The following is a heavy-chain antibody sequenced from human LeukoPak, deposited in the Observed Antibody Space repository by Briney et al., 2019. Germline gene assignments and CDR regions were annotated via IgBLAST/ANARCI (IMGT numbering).Heavy chain of an antibody. CDR3: AKGLARVGATRRASPFEY. V-gene: IGHV3-33*06. D-gene: IGHD1-26*01. CDR1: GFTFSSYG. J-gene: IGHJ4*02. CDR2: IWYDGSNK. Sequence: PGGSLRLSCAASGFTFSSYGMHWVRQAPGKGLEWVAVIWYDGSNKYYADSVKGRFTISRDNSKNTLYLQMNSLRAEDTAVYSCAKGLARVGATRRASPFEYWGQGALVTVSS.